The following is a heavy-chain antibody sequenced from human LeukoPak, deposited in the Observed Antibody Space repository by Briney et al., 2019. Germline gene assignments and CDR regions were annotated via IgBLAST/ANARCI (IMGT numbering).Heavy chain of an antibody. CDR3: AREDYDDAFDI. CDR2: IYHSGST. V-gene: IGHV4-38-2*02. CDR1: GYSISSGYY. D-gene: IGHD4-17*01. Sequence: SETLSLTCTVSGYSISSGYYWGWIRPPPGKGLEWIGSIYHSGSTYYNPSLKSRVTISVDTSKNQFSLKLSSVTAADTAVYYCAREDYDDAFDIWGQGTMVTVSS. J-gene: IGHJ3*02.